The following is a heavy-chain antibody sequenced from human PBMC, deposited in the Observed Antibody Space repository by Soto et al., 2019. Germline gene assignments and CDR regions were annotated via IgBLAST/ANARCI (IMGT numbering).Heavy chain of an antibody. CDR2: IYYSGST. Sequence: PSETLSLTCTVSGGSISSYYWSWIRQPPGKGLEWIGYIYYSGSTNYNPSLKSRVTISVDTSKNQFSLKLSSVTAADTAVYYCARAAMGAKPCFAPGGQEPLVPV. V-gene: IGHV4-59*01. CDR1: GGSISSYY. CDR3: ARAAMGAKPCFAP. D-gene: IGHD1-26*01. J-gene: IGHJ5*02.